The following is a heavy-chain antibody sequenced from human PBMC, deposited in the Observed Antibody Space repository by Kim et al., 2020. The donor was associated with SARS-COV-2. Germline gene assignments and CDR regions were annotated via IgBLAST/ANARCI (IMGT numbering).Heavy chain of an antibody. CDR1: GGSISSGSYY. CDR2: IYTSGST. V-gene: IGHV4-61*02. CDR3: ARDLRSAFDI. J-gene: IGHJ3*02. Sequence: SETLSLTCTVSGGSISSGSYYWSWIRQPAGKGLEWIGRIYTSGSTNYNPSLKSRVTISVDTSKNQFSLKLSSVTAADTAVYYCARDLRSAFDIWGQGTMVTVSS.